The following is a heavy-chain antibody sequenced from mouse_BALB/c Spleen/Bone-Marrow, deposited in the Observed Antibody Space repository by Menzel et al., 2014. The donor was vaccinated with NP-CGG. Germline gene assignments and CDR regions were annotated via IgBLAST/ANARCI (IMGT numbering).Heavy chain of an antibody. J-gene: IGHJ3*01. CDR3: AREYGNQPGFAY. CDR1: GFSLSRYS. Sequence: VKVVESGPGLVAPSQSLSITCTVSGFSLSRYSVHWVRQPPGKGLEWLGMIWGGGSTDYNSALKSRLSISKDNSKSQVFLKMNSLQTDDTAVYYCAREYGNQPGFAYWGQGTLVTVSA. V-gene: IGHV2-6-4*01. CDR2: IWGGGST. D-gene: IGHD2-10*02.